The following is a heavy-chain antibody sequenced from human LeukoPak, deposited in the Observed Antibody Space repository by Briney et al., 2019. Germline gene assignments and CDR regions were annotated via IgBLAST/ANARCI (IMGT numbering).Heavy chain of an antibody. V-gene: IGHV3-23*01. CDR3: AKGSVWSTKFYYYMDV. J-gene: IGHJ6*03. Sequence: PGGSLRLSCAASGFTFSSYAMSWVRQAPGKGLEWVSSISGAGSGTYYADSVKGRFTISRDDSKSTLYLQMNSLRVEDTAVYYCAKGSVWSTKFYYYMDVWGKGTTVTVSS. D-gene: IGHD6-19*01. CDR2: ISGAGSGT. CDR1: GFTFSSYA.